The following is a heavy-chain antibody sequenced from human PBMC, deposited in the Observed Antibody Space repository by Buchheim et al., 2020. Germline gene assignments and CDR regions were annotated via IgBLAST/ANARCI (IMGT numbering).Heavy chain of an antibody. CDR3: ARPAFWGGYLIDH. Sequence: QLQLQESGPGLVKPSETLSLTCTVSGGTIDNRSYYWGGIGNPPGKGLGYIGIIYNVGTPYYNPSLKSRPPIPVEPPRNSSSLNLRSVTAADTAVYYCARPAFWGGYLIDHWGPG. CDR2: IYNVGTP. D-gene: IGHD3-3*01. CDR1: GGTIDNRSYY. V-gene: IGHV4-39*01. J-gene: IGHJ4*02.